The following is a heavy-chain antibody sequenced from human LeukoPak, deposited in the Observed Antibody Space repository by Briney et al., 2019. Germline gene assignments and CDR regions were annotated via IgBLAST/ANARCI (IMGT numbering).Heavy chain of an antibody. J-gene: IGHJ3*02. V-gene: IGHV4-31*03. CDR1: GGSISSAGYY. D-gene: IGHD2-2*01. Sequence: SETLSLTCTVSGGSISSAGYYWSWIRQHPGKGLEWIGYIYYSGSTYYNPSLKSRVTISVDTSKNQFSLRLNSVTAADTAVYYCARGYCRGTSCNRYTFDMWGQGTMVTVSS. CDR3: ARGYCRGTSCNRYTFDM. CDR2: IYYSGST.